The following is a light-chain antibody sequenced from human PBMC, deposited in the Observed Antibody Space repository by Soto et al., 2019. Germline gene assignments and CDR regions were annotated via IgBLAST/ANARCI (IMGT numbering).Light chain of an antibody. Sequence: QLVLTQSPSASASLGASVKLTCTLSSGHSTYAIAWHQQQPEKGLRYLMKLKSDGSHIKGDGIPDRFSGSSSGAERYLTISGLQSEDEADYYCQTWGTGIRVFGGGTKLTVL. CDR1: SGHSTYA. CDR3: QTWGTGIRV. V-gene: IGLV4-69*01. CDR2: LKSDGSH. J-gene: IGLJ3*02.